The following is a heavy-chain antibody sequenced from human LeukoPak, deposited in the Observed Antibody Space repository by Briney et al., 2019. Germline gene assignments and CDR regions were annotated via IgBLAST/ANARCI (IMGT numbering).Heavy chain of an antibody. CDR2: IKQDGGEK. CDR3: ARVRLANTHEFFQH. D-gene: IGHD3-9*01. CDR1: GFTFNDYW. V-gene: IGHV3-7*03. Sequence: GGSLRLSCAASGFTFNDYWMSWVRQAPGKGLEWVASIKQDGGEKRYVDSVKGRFTISRDNTENSLYLQMNSLGAEDTALYYCARVRLANTHEFFQHWGQGTLVTVSS. J-gene: IGHJ1*01.